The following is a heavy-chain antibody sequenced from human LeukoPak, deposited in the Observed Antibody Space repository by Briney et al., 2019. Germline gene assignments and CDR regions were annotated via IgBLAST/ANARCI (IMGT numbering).Heavy chain of an antibody. CDR2: IIPILGIA. J-gene: IGHJ3*02. CDR1: GGTFSSDA. D-gene: IGHD1-7*01. CDR3: ARELVELSRAFDI. Sequence: ASVKVSCKASGGTFSSDAISWVRRAPGQGLEWMGRIIPILGIANYAQKFQGRVTITADKSTSTAYMELSSLRSEDTAVYYCARELVELSRAFDIWGQGTMVTVSS. V-gene: IGHV1-69*04.